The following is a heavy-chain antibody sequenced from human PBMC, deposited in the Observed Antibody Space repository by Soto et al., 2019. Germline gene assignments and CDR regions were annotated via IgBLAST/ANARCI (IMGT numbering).Heavy chain of an antibody. CDR1: GYTFTSYG. Sequence: ASVKVSCKASGYTFTSYGISWVRQAPGQGLEWMGWISAYNGNTNYAQKLQGRVTMTPDTSTSTAYMELRSLRSDDTAVYYCASPSGYDPQNEDAFDIWGQGTMVTVSS. J-gene: IGHJ3*02. CDR3: ASPSGYDPQNEDAFDI. CDR2: ISAYNGNT. V-gene: IGHV1-18*01. D-gene: IGHD5-12*01.